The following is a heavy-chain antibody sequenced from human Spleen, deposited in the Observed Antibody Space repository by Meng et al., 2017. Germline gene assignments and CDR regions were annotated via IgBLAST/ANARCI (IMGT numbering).Heavy chain of an antibody. CDR1: DYTFTTSG. CDR3: ARRGYGSGSYFNFDY. V-gene: IGHV1-69*13. D-gene: IGHD3-10*01. CDR2: IIPIFGTA. J-gene: IGHJ4*02. Sequence: SVKVSCKASDYTFTTSGISWVRQAPGQGLEWMGGIIPIFGTANYAQKFQGRVTITADESTSTAYMELSSLRSEDTAVYYCARRGYGSGSYFNFDYWGQGTLVTVSS.